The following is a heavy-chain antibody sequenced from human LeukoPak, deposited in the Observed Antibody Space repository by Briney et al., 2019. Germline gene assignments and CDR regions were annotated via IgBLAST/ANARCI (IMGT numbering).Heavy chain of an antibody. D-gene: IGHD2-21*02. V-gene: IGHV4-39*07. CDR2: IYYSGST. CDR3: ARVDCGGDCYTPYYYYYGMDV. CDR1: GGSISSSSYY. Sequence: SETLSLTCTVSGGSISSSSYYWGWIRQPPGKGLEWIGSIYYSGSTYYNPSLKSRVTISVDTSKNQFSLKLSSVTAADTAVYYCARVDCGGDCYTPYYYYYGMDVWGQGTTVTVSS. J-gene: IGHJ6*02.